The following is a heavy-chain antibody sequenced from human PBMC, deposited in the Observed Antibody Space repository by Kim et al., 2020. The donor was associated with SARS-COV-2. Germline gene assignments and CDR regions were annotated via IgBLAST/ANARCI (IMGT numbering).Heavy chain of an antibody. Sequence: ASVKVSCKVSGYTLTELSMHWVRQAPGKGLEWMGGFDPEDGETIYAQKFQGRVTMTEDTPTDTAYMELSSLRSEDTAVYYCATTSVVIKSHWFDPWGQGTLVTVSS. CDR1: GYTLTELS. J-gene: IGHJ5*02. V-gene: IGHV1-24*01. CDR3: ATTSVVIKSHWFDP. CDR2: FDPEDGET. D-gene: IGHD3-22*01.